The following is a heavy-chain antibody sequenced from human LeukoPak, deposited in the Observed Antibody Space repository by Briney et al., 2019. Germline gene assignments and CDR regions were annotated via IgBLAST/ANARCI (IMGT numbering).Heavy chain of an antibody. CDR2: ISYDGSNK. CDR3: ARTEDTAMVKGFYGMDV. Sequence: GRSLRLSCAAPGFTFSSYAMHWVRQAPGKGLEWVAVISYDGSNKYYADSVKGRFTISRDNSKDTLYLQMNSLRAEDTAVYYCARTEDTAMVKGFYGMDVWGQGTTVTVSS. CDR1: GFTFSSYA. V-gene: IGHV3-30-3*01. J-gene: IGHJ6*02. D-gene: IGHD5-18*01.